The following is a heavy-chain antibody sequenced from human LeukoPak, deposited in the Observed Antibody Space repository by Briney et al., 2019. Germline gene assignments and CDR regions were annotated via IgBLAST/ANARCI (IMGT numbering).Heavy chain of an antibody. D-gene: IGHD3-22*01. J-gene: IGHJ4*02. V-gene: IGHV4-38-2*01. CDR1: GNSFSSNYY. CDR3: AGQHDGNGFYFY. CDR2: IYHSGST. Sequence: PLETLSLTCVVTGNSFSSNYYWVWIRQPPGKGLEWIGSIYHSGSTYYNPSLKSRVTISVDPSKNRFSLKLNSVTAADTAMYYCAGQHDGNGFYFYWGQGILVTVSS.